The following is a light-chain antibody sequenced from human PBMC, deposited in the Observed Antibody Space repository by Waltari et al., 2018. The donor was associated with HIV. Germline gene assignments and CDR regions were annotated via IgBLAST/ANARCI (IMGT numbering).Light chain of an antibody. J-gene: IGKJ2*01. Sequence: DIVMPQSPDSLAVSLGERATIHCQSSKSVLYSSNNKNYLAWYQQKPGQPPKLLIYWASTRESGVPDRFSGSGSGTDFTLTISSLQAEDVAVYYCQQYYSTPPHTFGQGTKLEIK. CDR2: WAS. CDR1: KSVLYSSNNKNY. V-gene: IGKV4-1*01. CDR3: QQYYSTPPHT.